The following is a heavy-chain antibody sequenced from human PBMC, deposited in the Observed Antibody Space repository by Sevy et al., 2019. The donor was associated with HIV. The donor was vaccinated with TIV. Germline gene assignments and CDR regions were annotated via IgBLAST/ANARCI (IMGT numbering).Heavy chain of an antibody. J-gene: IGHJ6*03. CDR1: GFTFSSYG. CDR2: IRYDGSNK. CDR3: AKRGVTIFGVVIPYYYYYYMDV. V-gene: IGHV3-30*02. D-gene: IGHD3-3*01. Sequence: GESLKISCAASGFTFSSYGMHWVRQAPGKGLEWVAFIRYDGSNKYYADSVKGRFTISRDNSKNTLYLQMNSLRAEDTAVYYCAKRGVTIFGVVIPYYYYYYMDVWGKGTTVTVSS.